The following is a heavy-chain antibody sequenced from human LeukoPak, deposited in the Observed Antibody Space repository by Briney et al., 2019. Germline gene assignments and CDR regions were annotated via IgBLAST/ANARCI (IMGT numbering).Heavy chain of an antibody. V-gene: IGHV3-7*01. Sequence: PGGSLRLSCAASGFTFSSYWMTRVRQAPEKGLEWVANIKQDGSEKYYVDSVKGRFTISRDNAKISLFLQMNNLRAEDTAVYYCAAHVNDAGDFGYWGQGTLVAVSS. CDR2: IKQDGSEK. J-gene: IGHJ4*02. D-gene: IGHD2-8*01. CDR3: AAHVNDAGDFGY. CDR1: GFTFSSYW.